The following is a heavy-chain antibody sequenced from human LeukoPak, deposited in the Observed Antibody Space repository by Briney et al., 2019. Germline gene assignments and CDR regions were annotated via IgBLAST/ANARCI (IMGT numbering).Heavy chain of an antibody. CDR2: INHSGST. V-gene: IGHV4-34*01. J-gene: IGHJ6*02. CDR3: ASMGQQLVRRYYYGMDV. D-gene: IGHD6-13*01. Sequence: SETLSLTCAVYGGSFSGYYWSWIRQPPGKGLEWIGEINHSGSTNYNPSLKSRVTISVDTSKNQFSLKLSSVTAADTAVYYCASMGQQLVRRYYYGMDVWGQGTTVTVSS. CDR1: GGSFSGYY.